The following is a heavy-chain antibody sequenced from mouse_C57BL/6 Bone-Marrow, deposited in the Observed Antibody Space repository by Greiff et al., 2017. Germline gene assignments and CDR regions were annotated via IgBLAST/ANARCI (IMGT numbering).Heavy chain of an antibody. CDR1: GYTFTGYY. CDR3: ASAYSFDY. J-gene: IGHJ2*01. Sequence: QVQLKQSGAELVKPGASVKLSCKASGYTFTGYYINWVKQRPGQGLEWIARIYPGSGNTNYNEKFKGKATLTADKSSSTAYMPLSSLTSEDSAVYFCASAYSFDYWGQGTTLTVSS. CDR2: IYPGSGNT. V-gene: IGHV1-76*01.